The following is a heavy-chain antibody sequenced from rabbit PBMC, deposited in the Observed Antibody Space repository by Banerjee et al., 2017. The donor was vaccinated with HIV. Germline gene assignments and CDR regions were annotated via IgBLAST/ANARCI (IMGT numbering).Heavy chain of an antibody. D-gene: IGHD2-1*01. V-gene: IGHV1S45*01. CDR2: IDAGITDNT. CDR1: GFSFSNGYV. CDR3: ARDEAGDGACALDL. J-gene: IGHJ4*01. Sequence: QEQLEESGGDLVKPEGSLTLTCTASGFSFSNGYVMCWVRQAPGKGLEWIGDIDAGITDNTWYANWAKGRFTISKTSSTTVTLQMTSLTAADTATYFCARDEAGDGACALDLWGPGTLVTVS.